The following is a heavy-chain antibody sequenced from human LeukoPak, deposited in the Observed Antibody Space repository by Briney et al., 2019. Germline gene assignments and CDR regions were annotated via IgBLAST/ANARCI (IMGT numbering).Heavy chain of an antibody. CDR2: ISSSGSTI. Sequence: GGSLRLSCAASGFTFSSYEMNWVRQAPGKGLEWVSYISSSGSTIYYADSVKGRFTISRDNAKNSLYLQMNSLRAEDTAVYYCARKYYDILTGSNWFDPWGQGTLVTVSS. CDR1: GFTFSSYE. J-gene: IGHJ5*02. D-gene: IGHD3-9*01. CDR3: ARKYYDILTGSNWFDP. V-gene: IGHV3-48*03.